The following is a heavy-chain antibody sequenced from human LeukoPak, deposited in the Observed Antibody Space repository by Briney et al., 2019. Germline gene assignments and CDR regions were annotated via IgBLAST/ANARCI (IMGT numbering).Heavy chain of an antibody. CDR3: ARFYDAPYFFDF. V-gene: IGHV4-59*02. D-gene: IGHD3-3*01. CDR1: GGSVSNYY. Sequence: PSETQSLTCSVSGGSVSNYYWSWIRQPPGKGLEWIGYIYYSGSTKYNPSLKGRVSISVDTSKNQFSLKVTSVTAADTAVYYCARFYDAPYFFDFWGQGALVTVSS. CDR2: IYYSGST. J-gene: IGHJ4*02.